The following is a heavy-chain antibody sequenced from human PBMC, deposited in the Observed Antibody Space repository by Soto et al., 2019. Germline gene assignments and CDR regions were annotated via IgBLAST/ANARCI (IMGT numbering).Heavy chain of an antibody. Sequence: SETLSLTCTVSGGSISSYYWSWIRQPPGKGLEWIGYIYYSGSTNYNPSLKSRVTISVDTSKNQFSLKLSSVTAADTAVYYCARDGDDYGDYSQGNWFDPWGQGTLVTVSS. CDR2: IYYSGST. CDR1: GGSISSYY. CDR3: ARDGDDYGDYSQGNWFDP. J-gene: IGHJ5*02. V-gene: IGHV4-59*01. D-gene: IGHD4-17*01.